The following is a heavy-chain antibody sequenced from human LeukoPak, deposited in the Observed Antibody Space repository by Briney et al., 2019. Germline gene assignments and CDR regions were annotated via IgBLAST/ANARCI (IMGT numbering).Heavy chain of an antibody. CDR1: GFTFNSYG. Sequence: GGSLRLSCAASGFTFNSYGFHWVRQAPGKGQEWVAIIWYDGSRDYYADSVKGRLTISRDNSKNTLYLQMNSLRAEDTAVYYCARDRTYGFDIWGQGTMVTVSS. V-gene: IGHV3-33*01. CDR3: ARDRTYGFDI. CDR2: IWYDGSRD. J-gene: IGHJ3*02.